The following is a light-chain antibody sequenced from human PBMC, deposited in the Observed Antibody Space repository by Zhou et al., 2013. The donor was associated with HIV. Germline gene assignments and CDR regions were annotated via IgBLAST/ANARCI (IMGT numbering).Light chain of an antibody. Sequence: DIQLTQSPSFLSASVGDRVTITCRASQGINTYLAWYQQKPGKAPKLLIYAASTLQSGVPSRFSGSGSGTEFTLTISSLQPEDFATYYCQQLNSYPRFGQGTKLEIK. CDR1: QGINTY. V-gene: IGKV1-9*01. CDR2: AAS. CDR3: QQLNSYPR. J-gene: IGKJ2*03.